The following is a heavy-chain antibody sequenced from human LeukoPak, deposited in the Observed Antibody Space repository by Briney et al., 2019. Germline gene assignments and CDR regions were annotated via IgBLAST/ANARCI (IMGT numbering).Heavy chain of an antibody. V-gene: IGHV4-39*07. J-gene: IGHJ4*02. CDR1: GGSINSGYYF. D-gene: IGHD2-15*01. Sequence: SETLSLTCTVSGGSINSGYYFWGWVRQPPGRGLEWIGNIFHSGTTYYNPSLRSRVTISVDTSKNQFSLKLSSVTAADTAVYYCARNQGHCDGGSRFPFNFWGQGTLVTVSS. CDR3: ARNQGHCDGGSRFPFNF. CDR2: IFHSGTT.